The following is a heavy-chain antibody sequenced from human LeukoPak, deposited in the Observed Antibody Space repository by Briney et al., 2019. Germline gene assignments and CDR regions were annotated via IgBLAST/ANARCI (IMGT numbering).Heavy chain of an antibody. V-gene: IGHV1-3*01. CDR1: GYTFTSYA. J-gene: IGHJ5*02. CDR3: AGARGYSYGSNWFDP. D-gene: IGHD5-18*01. Sequence: ASVKVSCKASGYTFTSYAMHWVRQAPGQRLEWMGWINAGNGNTKYSQKFQGRVTITRDTSASTAYMELSSLRSEDTAVYYCAGARGYSYGSNWFDPWGQGTLVTVSS. CDR2: INAGNGNT.